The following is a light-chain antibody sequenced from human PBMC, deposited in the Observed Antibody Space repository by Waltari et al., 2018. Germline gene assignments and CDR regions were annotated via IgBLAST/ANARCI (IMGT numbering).Light chain of an antibody. CDR1: QSVSSY. J-gene: IGKJ4*01. CDR3: QQRSNWV. Sequence: EIVLTQSPATLSLSPGERATLSCRASQSVSSYLAWYQQKPGRAPRLLIYDASNRATGIPARFSGSGSGTDFTLTISSLEPEDFAVYYCQQRSNWVFGGGTKVEIK. CDR2: DAS. V-gene: IGKV3-11*01.